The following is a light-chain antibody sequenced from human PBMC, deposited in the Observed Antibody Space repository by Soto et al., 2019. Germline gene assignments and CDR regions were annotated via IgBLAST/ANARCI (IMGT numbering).Light chain of an antibody. J-gene: IGLJ2*01. CDR1: SSNIGAGYD. Sequence: QSVLTQPPSVSGAPGQTVTISCTGSSSNIGAGYDVHWYQQLPGTAPKLLIYGNSNRPSGVPDRFSGSKSGTSASPAITWLQAADDADYYCQSYDSSLSASVFGGGTKLTVL. CDR3: QSYDSSLSASV. V-gene: IGLV1-40*01. CDR2: GNS.